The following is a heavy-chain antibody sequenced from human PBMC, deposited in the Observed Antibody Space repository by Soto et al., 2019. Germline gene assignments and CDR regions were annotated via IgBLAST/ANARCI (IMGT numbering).Heavy chain of an antibody. D-gene: IGHD3-16*01. CDR1: GFTFDDYA. CDR3: AKWGSLTYDYIWRTPQGHALDI. V-gene: IGHV3-9*01. Sequence: EVQLVESGGGLVQPGRSLRLSCAASGFTFDDYAMHWVRQAPGKGLEWVSGISWNSGSIGYADSVKGRFTISRDNAKNSLYLQMHSLRAEDTVFYYCAKWGSLTYDYIWRTPQGHALDIWGQGTMVIVSS. J-gene: IGHJ3*02. CDR2: ISWNSGSI.